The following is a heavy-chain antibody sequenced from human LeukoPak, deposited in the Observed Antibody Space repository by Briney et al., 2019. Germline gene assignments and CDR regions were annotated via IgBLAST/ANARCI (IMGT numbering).Heavy chain of an antibody. CDR2: IYYSGST. Sequence: PSETLSLTCTVSGGSISSYYWSWIRQPPGKGLEWIGYIYYSGSTNYNPSPKSRVTISVDTSKNQFSLKLSAVTAADTAAYYCASVEGVGYYYDMDVWGQGTTVTVSS. CDR3: ASVEGVGYYYDMDV. D-gene: IGHD3-3*01. V-gene: IGHV4-59*01. CDR1: GGSISSYY. J-gene: IGHJ6*02.